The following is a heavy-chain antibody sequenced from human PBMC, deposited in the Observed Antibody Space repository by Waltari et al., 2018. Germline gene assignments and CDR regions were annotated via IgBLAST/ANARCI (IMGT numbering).Heavy chain of an antibody. Sequence: QVQLVQSGAEVKKPGASVKVSCKVSGYTLTELSMHWVRQAPGKGLEWMGGFDPEDGETIYARKFQGRVTMTKDTSTDTAYRERSSLRFEDTAVYYCATDRKGSWHYYYMDVWGKGTTVTVSS. V-gene: IGHV1-24*01. CDR2: FDPEDGET. J-gene: IGHJ6*03. CDR1: GYTLTELS. CDR3: ATDRKGSWHYYYMDV.